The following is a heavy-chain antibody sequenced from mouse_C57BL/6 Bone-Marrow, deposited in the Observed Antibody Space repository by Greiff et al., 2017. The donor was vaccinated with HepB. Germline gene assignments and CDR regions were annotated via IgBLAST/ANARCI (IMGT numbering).Heavy chain of an antibody. CDR3: ATPYYSNSYYAMDY. V-gene: IGHV2-2*01. Sequence: QVQLKESGPGLVQPSQSLSITCTVSGFSLTSYGVHWVRQSPGKGLEWLGVIWSGGSTDYNAAFISRLSISKDNSKSQVFFKMNSLQADDTAIYYCATPYYSNSYYAMDYWGQETSVTVSS. J-gene: IGHJ4*01. CDR2: IWSGGST. D-gene: IGHD2-5*01. CDR1: GFSLTSYG.